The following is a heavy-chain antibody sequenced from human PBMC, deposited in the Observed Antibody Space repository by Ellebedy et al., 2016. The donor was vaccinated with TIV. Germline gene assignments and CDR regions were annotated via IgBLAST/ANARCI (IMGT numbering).Heavy chain of an antibody. CDR1: GYSFTSYW. J-gene: IGHJ6*02. V-gene: IGHV5-51*01. CDR2: IYPGDSDT. Sequence: GESLKISXKGSGYSFTSYWIGWVRQIPGKGLEWMGIIYPGDSDTRYSPSFQGQVTISADKSISTAYLQWSSLKASDTAMYYCARLRFEEVPAAIGCSSSSWCYYYYGMDVWGQGTTVTVSS. D-gene: IGHD2-2*01. CDR3: ARLRFEEVPAAIGCSSSSWCYYYYGMDV.